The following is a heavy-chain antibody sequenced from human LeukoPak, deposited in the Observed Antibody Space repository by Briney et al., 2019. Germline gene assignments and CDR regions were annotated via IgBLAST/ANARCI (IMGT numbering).Heavy chain of an antibody. CDR1: GFTFSSHT. CDR3: ARVRDDDILTGLDY. J-gene: IGHJ4*02. V-gene: IGHV3-21*01. D-gene: IGHD3-9*01. CDR2: ISSSSYI. Sequence: PGGSLRLSCAASGFTFSSHTMNWVRQAPGKGLEWVSSISSSSYIYYADSVKGRFTISRDNAKKSLYLEMNSLRAEDTAVYYCARVRDDDILTGLDYWGQGTLVTVSS.